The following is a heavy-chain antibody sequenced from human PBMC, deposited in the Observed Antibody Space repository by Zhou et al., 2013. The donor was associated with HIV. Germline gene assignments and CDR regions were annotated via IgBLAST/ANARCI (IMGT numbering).Heavy chain of an antibody. V-gene: IGHV1-69*05. CDR3: ARDSSAYDFWSVGAFDI. J-gene: IGHJ3*02. Sequence: QVQLVQSGAEVKKPGSSVKVSCKASGGTFSSYAISWVRQAPGQGLEWMGGIIPIFGTANYAQKFQGRVTITTDESTSTAYMELSSLRSEDTAVYYCARDSSAYDFWSVGAFDIWAKGQWSPSLQ. CDR2: IIPIFGTA. CDR1: GGTFSSYA. D-gene: IGHD3-3*01.